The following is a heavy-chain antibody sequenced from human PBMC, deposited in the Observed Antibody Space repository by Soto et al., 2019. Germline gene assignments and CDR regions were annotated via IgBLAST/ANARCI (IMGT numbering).Heavy chain of an antibody. V-gene: IGHV4-31*03. D-gene: IGHD2-15*01. Sequence: QVQLQESGPGLVKPSQTLSLTCTVSGGSISSGGYYWSWIRQHPGKGLEWIGYIYYSGSTYYNPSRKSRVTISVDTSKNQFSLKQSSVTAADTAVYYSARDSGSGSLDYWGQGTPVTVSS. CDR3: ARDSGSGSLDY. J-gene: IGHJ4*02. CDR1: GGSISSGGYY. CDR2: IYYSGST.